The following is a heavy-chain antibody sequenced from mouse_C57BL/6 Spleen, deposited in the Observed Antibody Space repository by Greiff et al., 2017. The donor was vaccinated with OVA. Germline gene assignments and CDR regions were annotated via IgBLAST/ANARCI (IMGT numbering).Heavy chain of an antibody. J-gene: IGHJ2*01. V-gene: IGHV14-4*01. CDR3: TTGANLYYFDY. D-gene: IGHD3-1*01. CDR2: IDPENGDT. Sequence: EVQLKESGAELVRPGASVKLSCTASGFNIKDDYMHWVKQRPEQGLEWIGWIDPENGDTEYASKFQGKATITADTSSNTAYLQLSSLTSEDTAVYYCTTGANLYYFDYWGQGTTLTVSS. CDR1: GFNIKDDY.